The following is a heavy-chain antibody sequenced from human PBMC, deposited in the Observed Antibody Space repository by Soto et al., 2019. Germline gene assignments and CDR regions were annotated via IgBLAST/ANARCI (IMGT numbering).Heavy chain of an antibody. CDR1: GYTFTSYY. J-gene: IGHJ1*01. CDR3: ARVNSSSWLGGEYFQH. D-gene: IGHD6-13*01. CDR2: INPSGGST. Sequence: ASVKVSCKASGYTFTSYYMHWARQAPGQGLEWMGIINPSGGSTSYAQKFQGRVTMTRDTSTSTVYMELSSLRSEDTAVYYCARVNSSSWLGGEYFQHWGQGTLVTVSS. V-gene: IGHV1-46*01.